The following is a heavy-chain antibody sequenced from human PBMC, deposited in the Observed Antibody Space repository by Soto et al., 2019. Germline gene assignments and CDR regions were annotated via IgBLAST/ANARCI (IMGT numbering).Heavy chain of an antibody. CDR1: GFTFTSSA. Sequence: VSCKASGFTFTSSAVQWVRQARGQRLEWIGWIVVGSGNTNYAQKFQERVTITRDMSTSTAYMELSSLRSEDTAVYYCAAPNRYNWHLAYYYYGMDVWGQGTTVTVSS. D-gene: IGHD1-20*01. V-gene: IGHV1-58*01. CDR2: IVVGSGNT. J-gene: IGHJ6*02. CDR3: AAPNRYNWHLAYYYYGMDV.